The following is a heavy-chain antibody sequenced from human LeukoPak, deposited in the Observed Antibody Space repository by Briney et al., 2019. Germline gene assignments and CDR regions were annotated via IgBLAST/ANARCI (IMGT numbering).Heavy chain of an antibody. D-gene: IGHD5-24*01. V-gene: IGHV5-51*01. CDR3: ARASRDGYNQNFDH. CDR2: IYPGGSET. Sequence: GESLQVSCQGLGSDFSTYWNAWVRQRPGKGLEWMGIIYPGGSETRYDPSFQGQVTISADRSTSTAYLQWSSLRASDTAMYYCARASRDGYNQNFDHWGQGTLVTVSS. J-gene: IGHJ4*02. CDR1: GSDFSTYW.